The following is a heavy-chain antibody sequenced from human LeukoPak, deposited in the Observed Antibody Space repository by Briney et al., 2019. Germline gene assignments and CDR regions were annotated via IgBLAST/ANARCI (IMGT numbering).Heavy chain of an antibody. J-gene: IGHJ5*02. CDR3: ARASTFYGDYHNWFDP. CDR2: IYYSGST. Sequence: GSLRLSCAASRFTFSNYGMSWVRQAPGKGLEWIGYIYYSGSTNYNPSLKSRVTISVDTSKNQFSLKLSPVTAADTAVYYCARASTFYGDYHNWFDPWGQGTLVTVSS. D-gene: IGHD4-17*01. CDR1: RFTFSNYG. V-gene: IGHV4-59*01.